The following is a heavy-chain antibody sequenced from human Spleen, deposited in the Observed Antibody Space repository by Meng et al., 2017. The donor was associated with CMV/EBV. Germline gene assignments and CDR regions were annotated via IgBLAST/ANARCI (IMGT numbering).Heavy chain of an antibody. Sequence: QVVLVQSGAEVKKPGASVKVSCKTSGYTFTDYYTHWVRQATGQGLEWMGWMNPNSGNTGYAQKLQGRVTMTRNTSISTAYMELCSLRSEDTAVYYCARGPYCFDSSGYYYDEDYWGQGTLVTVSS. V-gene: IGHV1-8*02. CDR1: GYTFTDYY. J-gene: IGHJ4*02. D-gene: IGHD3-22*01. CDR2: MNPNSGNT. CDR3: ARGPYCFDSSGYYYDEDY.